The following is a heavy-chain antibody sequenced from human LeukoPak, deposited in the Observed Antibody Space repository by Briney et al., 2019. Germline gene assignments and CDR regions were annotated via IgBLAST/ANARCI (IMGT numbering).Heavy chain of an antibody. CDR2: IIPIFGTA. Sequence: GSSVKVSCKASGGTFSSYAISWVRQAPGQGLEWMGGIIPIFGTANYAQKFQGRVTITADKSTSTAYMELSSLRSEDTAVYYCARADRGIVVVVAATGRYYYYGMDVWGQGTTVTVSS. CDR3: ARADRGIVVVVAATGRYYYYGMDV. V-gene: IGHV1-69*06. D-gene: IGHD2-15*01. J-gene: IGHJ6*02. CDR1: GGTFSSYA.